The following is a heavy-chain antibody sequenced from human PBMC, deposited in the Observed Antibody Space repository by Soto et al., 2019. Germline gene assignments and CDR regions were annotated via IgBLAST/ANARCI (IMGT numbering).Heavy chain of an antibody. J-gene: IGHJ4*02. CDR1: GFNFSYDW. CDR3: ARTNN. V-gene: IGHV3-7*05. CDR2: INQDGSVK. Sequence: PGGSLRLSCAASGFNFSYDWMSWVRQRQAPGQGLEWVANINQDGSVKSYVDSVKGRFTISRDNAKNLLYLQLNSLRADDTAVYYCARTNNWGQGTLVTVSS.